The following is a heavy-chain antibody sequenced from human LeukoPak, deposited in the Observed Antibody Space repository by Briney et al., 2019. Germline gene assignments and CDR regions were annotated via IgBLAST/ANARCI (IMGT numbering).Heavy chain of an antibody. V-gene: IGHV3-7*01. D-gene: IGHD6-13*01. Sequence: HPGGSLRLSCAASGFTFSTYWMSWVRQTPEKGLEWVANIKQDESEKYYVDSVKGRFTISRDNAKNSLYLQMNSLRAEDTAVYYCARDIAAADTTPDAFDIWGQGTMVTVSS. CDR3: ARDIAAADTTPDAFDI. CDR1: GFTFSTYW. J-gene: IGHJ3*02. CDR2: IKQDESEK.